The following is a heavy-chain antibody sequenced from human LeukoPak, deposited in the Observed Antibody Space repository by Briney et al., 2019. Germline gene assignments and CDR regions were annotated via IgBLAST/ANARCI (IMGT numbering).Heavy chain of an antibody. Sequence: PSETLSLTCTVSGGSINNYYWNWTRQPPGKELEWIGYIYYSGSTNYNPSLKSRVTISVDTSKNQFSLNLSSVTAADTAVYYCARATLSTRTAFDIWGQGTMVTVSP. J-gene: IGHJ3*02. V-gene: IGHV4-59*01. D-gene: IGHD2-2*01. CDR1: GGSINNYY. CDR3: ARATLSTRTAFDI. CDR2: IYYSGST.